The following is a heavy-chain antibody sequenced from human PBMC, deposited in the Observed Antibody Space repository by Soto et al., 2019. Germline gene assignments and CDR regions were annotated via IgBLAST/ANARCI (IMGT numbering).Heavy chain of an antibody. V-gene: IGHV6-1*01. CDR3: ARMGSSSWYETQHYYYCYGMDV. CDR1: GDSVSSNSAA. Sequence: SQTLSLTCAISGDSVSSNSAAWNWIRQSPSRGLEWLGRTYYRSKWYNDYAVSVKSRITINPDTSKNQFSLQLNSVTLEDTAVYYCARMGSSSWYETQHYYYCYGMDVWGQGTTVTVSS. D-gene: IGHD6-13*01. J-gene: IGHJ6*02. CDR2: TYYRSKWYN.